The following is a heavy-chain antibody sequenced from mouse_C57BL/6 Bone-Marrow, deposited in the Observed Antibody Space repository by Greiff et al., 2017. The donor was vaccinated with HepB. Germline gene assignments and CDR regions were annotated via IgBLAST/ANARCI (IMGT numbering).Heavy chain of an antibody. J-gene: IGHJ2*01. D-gene: IGHD4-1*01. V-gene: IGHV1-50*01. CDR3: ANWDAY. CDR1: GYTFTSYW. CDR2: IDPSDSYT. Sequence: QVQLKQPGAELVKPGASVKLSCKASGYTFTSYWMQWVKQRPGQGLEWIGEIDPSDSYTNYNQKFKGKATLTVDTSSSTAYMQLSSLTSEDSAVYYCANWDAYWGQGTTLTVSS.